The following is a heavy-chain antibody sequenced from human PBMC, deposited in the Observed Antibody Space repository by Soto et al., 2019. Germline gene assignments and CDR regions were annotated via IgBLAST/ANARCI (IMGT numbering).Heavy chain of an antibody. J-gene: IGHJ4*02. CDR1: GSTFGNYP. V-gene: IGHV1-69*02. CDR3: ARGPLVVLNYFES. Sequence: QIQLVQSGTEVKKPGSSVKVSCKASGSTFGNYPINRVRQAPGQGLEWMGSIFPLTDIPDYAQNFQARLTISADKSTSTAYMELSSLTSDDTAMYFCARGPLVVLNYFESWGQGTLVTVSS. CDR2: IFPLTDIP.